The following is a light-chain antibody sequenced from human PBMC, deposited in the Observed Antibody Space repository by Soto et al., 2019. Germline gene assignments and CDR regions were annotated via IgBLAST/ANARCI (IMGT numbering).Light chain of an antibody. J-gene: IGLJ1*01. CDR3: QVWDSTSDHYV. V-gene: IGLV3-21*02. CDR1: NIGSRS. Sequence: SYELTQPPSVSVAPGQTASISCGGNNIGSRSVHWYQQKPGQAPVLVVYDDRDRPSGIPERFAGSNSGNTATLTISRVEPGDEADYYCQVWDSTSDHYVFGTGTKVTVL. CDR2: DDR.